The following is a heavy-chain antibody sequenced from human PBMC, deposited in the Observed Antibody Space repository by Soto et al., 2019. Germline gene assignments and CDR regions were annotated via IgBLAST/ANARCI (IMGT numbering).Heavy chain of an antibody. CDR3: ARGRVVATIVYYYYGMDV. D-gene: IGHD5-12*01. Sequence: SETLSLTCAVYGGSFSGYYWSWIRQPPGKGLEWIGEINHSGSTNYNPSLKSRVTISVDTSKNQFSLKLSSVTAADTAVYYCARGRVVATIVYYYYGMDVWGQGTPVTLPS. V-gene: IGHV4-34*01. CDR1: GGSFSGYY. CDR2: INHSGST. J-gene: IGHJ6*02.